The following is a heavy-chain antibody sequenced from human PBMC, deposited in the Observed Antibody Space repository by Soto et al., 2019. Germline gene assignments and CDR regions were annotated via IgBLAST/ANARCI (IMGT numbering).Heavy chain of an antibody. CDR2: INHSGST. V-gene: IGHV4-34*01. Sequence: SETLSLTCAVYGGSFSGYYWSWIRQPPGKGLEWIGEINHSGSTNYNPSLKSRVTISVDTSKNQFSLKLSSVTAADTAVYYCAGTGSSGYDLHDCWGQGTLVTVSS. D-gene: IGHD5-12*01. CDR3: AGTGSSGYDLHDC. J-gene: IGHJ4*02. CDR1: GGSFSGYY.